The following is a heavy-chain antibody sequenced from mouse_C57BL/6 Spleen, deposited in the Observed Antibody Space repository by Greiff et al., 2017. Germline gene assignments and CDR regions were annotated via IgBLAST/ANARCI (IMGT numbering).Heavy chain of an antibody. CDR1: GYTFTDYY. Sequence: EVQLQQSGPELVKPGASVKMSCKASGYTFTDYYMHWVKQSHGKSLEWIGYIYPNNGGNGYNQKFKGKATLTVDKYSSTAYMALRSLTSEDSAVYYCARGEDYDYWFAYWGQGTLVTVSA. CDR3: ARGEDYDYWFAY. V-gene: IGHV1-34*01. CDR2: IYPNNGGN. J-gene: IGHJ3*01. D-gene: IGHD2-4*01.